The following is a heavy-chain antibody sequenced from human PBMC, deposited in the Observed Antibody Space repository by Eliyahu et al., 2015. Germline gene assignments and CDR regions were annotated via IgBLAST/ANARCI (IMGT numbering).Heavy chain of an antibody. J-gene: IGHJ4*02. Sequence: QLQLQESGPGLVKPSEXLSLTCTVSGGSISSSSYYWGWXRQPPGKGLEWIGSIYYSGSTYYNPSLKSRVTISVDTSKNQFSLKLSSVTAADTAVYYCARDVYPRRYYGSGRGGTPYYFDYWGQGTLVTVSS. CDR3: ARDVYPRRYYGSGRGGTPYYFDY. CDR2: IYYSGST. D-gene: IGHD3-10*01. V-gene: IGHV4-39*07. CDR1: GGSISSSSYY.